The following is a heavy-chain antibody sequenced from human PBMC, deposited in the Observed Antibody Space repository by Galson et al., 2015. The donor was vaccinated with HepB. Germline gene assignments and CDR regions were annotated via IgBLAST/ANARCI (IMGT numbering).Heavy chain of an antibody. J-gene: IGHJ4*02. Sequence: ETLSLTCGAFGGSFSGLYWTWIRQSPGKGLEWIGEINHIGGTNYNPSLKSRVTLSVDTSRKQFSLKLRSLSAADTAVYFCARRGGSRLTATFDYWGQGVLVTVSS. V-gene: IGHV4-34*01. CDR3: ARRGGSRLTATFDY. CDR2: INHIGGT. CDR1: GGSFSGLY. D-gene: IGHD2-15*01.